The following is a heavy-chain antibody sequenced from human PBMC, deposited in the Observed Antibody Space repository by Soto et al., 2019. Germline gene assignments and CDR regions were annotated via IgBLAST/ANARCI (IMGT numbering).Heavy chain of an antibody. J-gene: IGHJ4*02. CDR2: VNPILSMS. V-gene: IGHV1-69*04. D-gene: IGHD3-10*01. CDR3: ATSYGSGYRAFDY. Sequence: QVQLVQSGAEVKRPGSSVKVSCKASGDTFSFYSINWVRQAPGLGLEWMGRVNPILSMSNYAQRFQGRVTLTADKSTRTAYTELSGLRSEDTAMYYCATSYGSGYRAFDYWGQGALVTVSS. CDR1: GDTFSFYS.